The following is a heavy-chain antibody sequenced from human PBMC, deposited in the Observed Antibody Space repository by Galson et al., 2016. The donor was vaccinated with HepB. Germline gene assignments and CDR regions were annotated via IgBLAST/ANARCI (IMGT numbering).Heavy chain of an antibody. V-gene: IGHV4-59*01. Sequence: LSLTCSMTGASIGRYHWSWVRQPPGEGLEWIGYISNTGSTNYNPFLKSRVTISLDTSKNHFSLNLNSVNAADTAVYYCAGHFDGVDVWGLGTTVTVSS. J-gene: IGHJ6*02. CDR1: GASIGRYH. CDR2: ISNTGST. D-gene: IGHD3-3*02. CDR3: AGHFDGVDV.